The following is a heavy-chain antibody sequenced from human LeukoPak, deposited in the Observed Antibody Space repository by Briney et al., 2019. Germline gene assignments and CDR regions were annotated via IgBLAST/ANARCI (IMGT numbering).Heavy chain of an antibody. Sequence: TSETLSLTCNVSGGSISSSNYYWAWIRQPPGKGLEWIGSIYYSGSTYYNPSLKSRVTISVDTSKNQFSLKLSSVTAADTAVYYCARHWYYYDSSGYYPEGYFDYWGQGTLVTVSS. D-gene: IGHD3-22*01. CDR3: ARHWYYYDSSGYYPEGYFDY. V-gene: IGHV4-39*01. J-gene: IGHJ4*02. CDR1: GGSISSSNYY. CDR2: IYYSGST.